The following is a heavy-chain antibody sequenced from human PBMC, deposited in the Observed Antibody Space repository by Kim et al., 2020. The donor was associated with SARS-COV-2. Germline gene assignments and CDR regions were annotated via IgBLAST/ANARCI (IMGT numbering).Heavy chain of an antibody. D-gene: IGHD3-16*01. Sequence: RRTTNYADSVKGRFTASRDNAKNSVYLQMNSLRDEDTAMYYCVGAGAYSYLGQGTLVTVSS. CDR3: VGAGAYSY. CDR2: RRTT. V-gene: IGHV3-11*06. J-gene: IGHJ4*02.